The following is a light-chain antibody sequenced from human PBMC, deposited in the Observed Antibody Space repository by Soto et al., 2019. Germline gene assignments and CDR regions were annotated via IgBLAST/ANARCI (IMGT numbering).Light chain of an antibody. Sequence: QSALTQPASVSGSPGQSITISCTGTSSDIGGYNYVSWYQQHPGKAPKLMIYEVTNRPSGVSYRFSGSTSGNTASLTISGIQAEDEADYYCSSYTTSSTVLFAGGTKLTVL. CDR1: SSDIGGYNY. CDR3: SSYTTSSTVL. V-gene: IGLV2-14*01. J-gene: IGLJ2*01. CDR2: EVT.